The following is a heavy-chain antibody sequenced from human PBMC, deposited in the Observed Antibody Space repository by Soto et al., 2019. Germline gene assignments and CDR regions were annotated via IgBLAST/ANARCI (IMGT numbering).Heavy chain of an antibody. CDR3: VAAIALSFXY. Sequence: SETLSLTCTVSGGSISSYYWSWIRQPPGKGLEWIGYIYYSGSTNYNPSLKSRVTISVDTSKNQFSLKLSSVTAADTAVYYCVAAIALSFXYWGQGTLVTVSS. J-gene: IGHJ4*02. D-gene: IGHD2-2*02. V-gene: IGHV4-59*01. CDR1: GGSISSYY. CDR2: IYYSGST.